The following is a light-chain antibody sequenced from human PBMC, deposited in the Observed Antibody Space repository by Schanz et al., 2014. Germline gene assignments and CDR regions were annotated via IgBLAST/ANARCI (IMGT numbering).Light chain of an antibody. J-gene: IGLJ2*01. CDR1: SSDVGSHNL. CDR3: CAYAGSGSVV. CDR2: EDS. V-gene: IGLV2-23*01. Sequence: QSALTQPASVSGSPGQSITISCTGTSSDVGSHNLVSWYQQYPGRAPKLMIYEDSTRPSGVSNRFSGSKSGNTASLTISGRKAEDEADYFCCAYAGSGSVVFGGGTKLTV.